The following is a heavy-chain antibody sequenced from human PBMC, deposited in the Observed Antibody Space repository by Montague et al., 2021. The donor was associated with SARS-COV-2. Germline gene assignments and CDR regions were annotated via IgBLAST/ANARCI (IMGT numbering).Heavy chain of an antibody. J-gene: IGHJ4*02. Sequence: SETLSLTCTVSGDSISGTYYWSWIRQPAGKGLEWIGRIYISGSTNYNPSLKSRVTMSIDTSKNQFSLKLNSLTAADTAVYYCVRGQQLDFDYWGQGTLVTVSS. CDR2: IYISGST. CDR1: GDSISGTYY. CDR3: VRGQQLDFDY. D-gene: IGHD6-13*01. V-gene: IGHV4-4*07.